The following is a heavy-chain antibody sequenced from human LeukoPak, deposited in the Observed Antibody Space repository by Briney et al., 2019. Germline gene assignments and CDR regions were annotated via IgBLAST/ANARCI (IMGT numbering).Heavy chain of an antibody. V-gene: IGHV4-39*02. J-gene: IGHJ1*01. CDR3: AREGVAAAGKVAY. CDR1: GGSISSSSYY. Sequence: SETLSLTCTVSGGSISSSSYYWGCIRQPPGKGLEWIGSIYYSGSTCCNASLQSRVTMSVDTSKNQFSLKLSSVTAADTAVYYCAREGVAAAGKVAYWGQSTRLTVSS. D-gene: IGHD6-13*01. CDR2: IYYSGST.